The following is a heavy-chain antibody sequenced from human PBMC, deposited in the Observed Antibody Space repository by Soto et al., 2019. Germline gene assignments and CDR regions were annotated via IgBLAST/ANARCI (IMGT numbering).Heavy chain of an antibody. Sequence: ASVKVSCKASGFTFSAYYIYWVRQAPGQGLEWIGWINPNSGGTNNAQKFQGRVTMTRDTSTSTVYMELSALSSDDTAVYFCARNRADVSPHYYYYYMDVWGKGTTVTVSS. V-gene: IGHV1-2*02. J-gene: IGHJ6*03. CDR3: ARNRADVSPHYYYYYMDV. D-gene: IGHD3-10*01. CDR2: INPNSGGT. CDR1: GFTFSAYY.